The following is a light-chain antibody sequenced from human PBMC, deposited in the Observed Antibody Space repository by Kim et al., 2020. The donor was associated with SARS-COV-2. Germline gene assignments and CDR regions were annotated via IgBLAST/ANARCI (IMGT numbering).Light chain of an antibody. CDR3: TSYTSSSTWV. Sequence: QSALTQPPSVSGSPGQSVTISCTGTSDVGGYDRVSWYQQPPGTAPKLMIYEVSNRPSGVPDRFSGSKSGNTASLTIAGLQPEDEADYYCTSYTSSSTWVFGGGTKVTVL. V-gene: IGLV2-18*02. CDR1: SDVGGYDR. J-gene: IGLJ3*02. CDR2: EVS.